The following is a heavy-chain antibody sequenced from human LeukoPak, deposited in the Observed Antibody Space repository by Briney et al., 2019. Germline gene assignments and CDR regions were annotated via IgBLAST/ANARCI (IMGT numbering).Heavy chain of an antibody. CDR1: GDSISSSTYY. Sequence: SETLSLTCTVSGDSISSSTYYWGWIRQPPGKGLEWIGVVYYSGSTYYNPSLKSRVTISVDTSKNQFSLKLSSVTAADTAVYYCARERVYYDGSGYKTAEYFQHWGQGTLVTVSS. J-gene: IGHJ1*01. D-gene: IGHD3-22*01. V-gene: IGHV4-39*07. CDR2: VYYSGST. CDR3: ARERVYYDGSGYKTAEYFQH.